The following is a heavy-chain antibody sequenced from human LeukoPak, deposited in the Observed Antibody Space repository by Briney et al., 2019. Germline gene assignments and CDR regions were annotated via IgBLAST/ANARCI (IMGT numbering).Heavy chain of an antibody. Sequence: SQTLSLTCTVSGGSISSASYYWSWIRQPAGKGLQWIGRIYTSGSTYYNPSLKSRVTISVDTSKNQFSLKLSSVTAADTAVYYCAREREGPYGYLDYWGQGILITVSS. J-gene: IGHJ4*02. CDR3: AREREGPYGYLDY. D-gene: IGHD4-17*01. V-gene: IGHV4-61*02. CDR2: IYTSGST. CDR1: GGSISSASYY.